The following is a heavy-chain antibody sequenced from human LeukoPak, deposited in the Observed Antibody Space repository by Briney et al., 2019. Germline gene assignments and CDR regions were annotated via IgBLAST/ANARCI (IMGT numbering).Heavy chain of an antibody. V-gene: IGHV3-30*02. CDR3: ARGGLFKYFFDY. J-gene: IGHJ4*02. Sequence: QPGGSLRLFCAASGLTFSNYGMHWVRQAPGKGPEWVAFIQFDGNIKYYTDSVKGRFTISRDNAKNMLYLQMNSLRAEDTAVYYCARGGLFKYFFDYWGQGTPVTVSS. D-gene: IGHD2-15*01. CDR2: IQFDGNIK. CDR1: GLTFSNYG.